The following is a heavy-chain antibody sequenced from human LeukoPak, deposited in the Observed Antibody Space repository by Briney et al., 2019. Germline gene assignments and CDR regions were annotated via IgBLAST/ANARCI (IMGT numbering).Heavy chain of an antibody. D-gene: IGHD3-10*01. V-gene: IGHV1-46*01. CDR2: INPSGGGT. Sequence: ASVKVSCKTSGYTFTSNDIYWVRQAPGQGLEWMGTINPSGGGTTYAQRFQARVTMTSDTSTSTVYMEVNSLRSEDTAVYYCALPSAGRRGRFDYWGQGTLVTVSS. CDR3: ALPSAGRRGRFDY. J-gene: IGHJ4*02. CDR1: GYTFTSND.